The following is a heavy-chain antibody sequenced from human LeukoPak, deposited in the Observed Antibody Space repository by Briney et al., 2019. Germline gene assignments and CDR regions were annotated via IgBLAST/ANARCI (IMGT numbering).Heavy chain of an antibody. J-gene: IGHJ4*02. CDR2: IYYSGST. Sequence: SETLSLTCTVSGGSISSSSYYWGWIRQPPGKGLEWIGSIYYSGSTYYNPSLKSRVTISVDTSKNQFSLKLSSVTAADTAVYYCARLSGWELLGFFDYWGQGTLVTVSS. D-gene: IGHD1-26*01. CDR1: GGSISSSSYY. V-gene: IGHV4-39*01. CDR3: ARLSGWELLGFFDY.